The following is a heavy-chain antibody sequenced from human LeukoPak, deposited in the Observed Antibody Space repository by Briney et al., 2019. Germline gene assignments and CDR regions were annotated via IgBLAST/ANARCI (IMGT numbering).Heavy chain of an antibody. CDR3: ARRVGWPTTTYYYMDV. D-gene: IGHD6-19*01. CDR2: IYHSGST. Sequence: SETLSLTCSVSGGSITDFYWSWIRQSPGKGLGYIGYIYHSGSTNYNPSLKSRVTISLDTSSNNFFLKMTSVSASDTAVYYCARRVGWPTTTYYYMDVWGKGTTVTIS. J-gene: IGHJ6*03. CDR1: GGSITDFY. V-gene: IGHV4-59*01.